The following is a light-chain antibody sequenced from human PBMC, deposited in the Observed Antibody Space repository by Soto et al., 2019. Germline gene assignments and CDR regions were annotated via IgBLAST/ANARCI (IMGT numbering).Light chain of an antibody. CDR1: SSDVGGYNY. CDR2: EVS. Sequence: QSVLTQPASVSGSPGQSITISCTGTSSDVGGYNYVSWYQQHPGKAPKLMIYEVSNRPSGVSNRFSGSKSGNMASLTISGLQAEDEADYYCSSYTSSSTLGFGGGTKLTVL. J-gene: IGLJ2*01. V-gene: IGLV2-14*01. CDR3: SSYTSSSTLG.